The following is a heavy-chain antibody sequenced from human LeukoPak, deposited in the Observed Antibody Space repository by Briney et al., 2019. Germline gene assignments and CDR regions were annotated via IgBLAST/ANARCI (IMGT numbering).Heavy chain of an antibody. J-gene: IGHJ6*02. CDR2: INHSGST. Sequence: SETLSLICAVYGGSFSGYYWSWIRQAPGKGLEWIGEINHSGSTNYNPSLKSRVTISVDTSKNQFSLKLSSVTAADTAVYYCARGPLYCTNGVCFAYYYGMDVWGQGTTVTVSS. CDR3: ARGPLYCTNGVCFAYYYGMDV. CDR1: GGSFSGYY. V-gene: IGHV4-34*01. D-gene: IGHD2-8*01.